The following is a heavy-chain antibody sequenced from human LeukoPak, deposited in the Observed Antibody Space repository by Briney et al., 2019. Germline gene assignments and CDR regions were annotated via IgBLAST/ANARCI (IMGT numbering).Heavy chain of an antibody. D-gene: IGHD3-3*01. J-gene: IGHJ4*02. CDR3: ARHSTFFGVVIIKGRVRGPFDY. Sequence: PSETLFLTCTVSGGSIRSYYWSWIRQPPGKGLEWIGYIYYSGSTTYNPSLKSRVTISVDTSKNQFSPKLSSVTAADTAVYYCARHSTFFGVVIIKGRVRGPFDYWGQGTLVTVSS. CDR1: GGSIRSYY. V-gene: IGHV4-59*08. CDR2: IYYSGST.